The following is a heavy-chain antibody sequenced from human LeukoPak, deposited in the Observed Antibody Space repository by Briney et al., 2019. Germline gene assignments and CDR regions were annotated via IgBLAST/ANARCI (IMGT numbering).Heavy chain of an antibody. Sequence: GSVKVSFKASGYTFTSYGISWVRQAPGQGLEWMGWISAYNGNTNYAQKLQGRVTMTTDTSTSTAYMELRSLRSDDTAVYYCARDGGGWTLEYFQHWGQGTLVTVSS. J-gene: IGHJ1*01. CDR1: GYTFTSYG. V-gene: IGHV1-18*01. CDR3: ARDGGGWTLEYFQH. CDR2: ISAYNGNT. D-gene: IGHD6-19*01.